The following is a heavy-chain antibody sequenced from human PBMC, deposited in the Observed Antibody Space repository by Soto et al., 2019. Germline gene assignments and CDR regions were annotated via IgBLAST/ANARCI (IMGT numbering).Heavy chain of an antibody. V-gene: IGHV3-23*01. CDR1: GFTFSSYA. Sequence: VQLLESGGGLVQPGGSLRLSCAASGFTFSSYAMSWVRQAPGKGLEWVSAISGSGGSTYYADSVKGRFTISRDNSKNTLYLQMNSLRAEDTAVYYCAKDSPTMVRGVIINYFDYWGQGTLVTVSS. D-gene: IGHD3-10*01. J-gene: IGHJ4*02. CDR3: AKDSPTMVRGVIINYFDY. CDR2: ISGSGGST.